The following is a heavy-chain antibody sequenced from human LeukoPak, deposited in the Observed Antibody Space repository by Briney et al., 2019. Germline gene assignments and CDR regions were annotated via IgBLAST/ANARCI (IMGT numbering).Heavy chain of an antibody. Sequence: PETLSLTCTVSGGSISSDNYYWGWIRQPPGKGLEFIGSIYYSGSTYYNPSLKSRVTISVDTSKNQFSLKLSSVTAADTAVYYCARLSTVTTSFDYWGQGTLVTVSS. V-gene: IGHV4-39*07. CDR3: ARLSTVTTSFDY. CDR2: IYYSGST. J-gene: IGHJ4*02. D-gene: IGHD4-17*01. CDR1: GGSISSDNYY.